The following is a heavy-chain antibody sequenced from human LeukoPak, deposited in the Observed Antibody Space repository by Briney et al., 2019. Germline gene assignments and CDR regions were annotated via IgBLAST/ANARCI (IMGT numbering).Heavy chain of an antibody. Sequence: SETLSLTCAVYGGSFSGYYWSWIRQPPGKGLEWIGEINHSGSTNYNPSLKSRVTISVDTSKNQFSLKLSSVTAADTAVYYCAREPIRRITIFGVVIIPDYWGQGTLVTVSS. D-gene: IGHD3-3*01. CDR3: AREPIRRITIFGVVIIPDY. CDR2: INHSGST. J-gene: IGHJ4*02. CDR1: GGSFSGYY. V-gene: IGHV4-34*01.